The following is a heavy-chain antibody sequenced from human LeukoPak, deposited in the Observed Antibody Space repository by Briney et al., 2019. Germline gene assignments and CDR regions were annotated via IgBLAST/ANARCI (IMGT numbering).Heavy chain of an antibody. CDR1: GFTFSSYS. CDR2: ISSSSSYI. Sequence: GGSLRLSCAASGFTFSSYSMNWVRQAPGKGLEWASSISSSSSYIYYADSVKGRFTISRDNAKNSLYLQMNSLRAEDTAVYYCARDRDRSGYPYYYYGMDVWGQGTTVTVSS. CDR3: ARDRDRSGYPYYYYGMDV. V-gene: IGHV3-21*01. D-gene: IGHD3-22*01. J-gene: IGHJ6*02.